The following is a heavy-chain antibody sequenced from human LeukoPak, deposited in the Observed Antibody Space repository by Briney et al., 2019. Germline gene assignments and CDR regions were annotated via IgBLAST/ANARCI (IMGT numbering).Heavy chain of an antibody. CDR2: IWYNGRNE. D-gene: IGHD3-10*01. CDR3: ARESRGELFAPPDY. Sequence: GRSRRLSCAASGFTFSSFGMHWVRQAPGKGLEWVAIIWYNGRNETYADSVKGRFTISRDNSKNTLYLYMNSLRAGDTAVYYCARESRGELFAPPDYWGQGTLVTVSS. CDR1: GFTFSSFG. J-gene: IGHJ4*02. V-gene: IGHV3-33*01.